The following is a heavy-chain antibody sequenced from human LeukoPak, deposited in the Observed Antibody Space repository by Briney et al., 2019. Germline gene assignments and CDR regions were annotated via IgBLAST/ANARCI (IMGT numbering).Heavy chain of an antibody. CDR3: AREFDY. J-gene: IGHJ4*02. Sequence: GGSLRLSCAASGFTFRNSWMHWVRQAPGKGLVWVSRINSDGSYTTYADSVKGRFTISRDNAKNTLYLQMNSLRAEDMAVYYCAREFDYWGQGTLVTVSS. V-gene: IGHV3-74*01. CDR2: INSDGSYT. CDR1: GFTFRNSW.